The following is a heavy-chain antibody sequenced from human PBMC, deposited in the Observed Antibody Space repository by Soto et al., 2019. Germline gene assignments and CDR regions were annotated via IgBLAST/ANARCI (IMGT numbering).Heavy chain of an antibody. CDR1: GGSFSGYY. CDR3: ARGREVGATNYVRYYDY. Sequence: KSSETLSLTCAVYGGSFSGYYWSWIRQPPGKGLEWIGEINHSGSTNYNPSLKSRVTISVDTSKNQFSLKLSSVTAADTAVYYCARGREVGATNYVRYYDYWGQGTLVTVSS. V-gene: IGHV4-34*01. CDR2: INHSGST. D-gene: IGHD1-26*01. J-gene: IGHJ4*02.